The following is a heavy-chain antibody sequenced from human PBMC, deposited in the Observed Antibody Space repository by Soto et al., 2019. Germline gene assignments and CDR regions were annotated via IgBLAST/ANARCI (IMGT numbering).Heavy chain of an antibody. CDR2: ISGSGGST. V-gene: IGHV3-23*01. CDR1: GFTFSSYA. D-gene: IGHD4-17*01. J-gene: IGHJ2*01. CDR3: AKRTVGWYFDL. Sequence: EVHLLESGGGLVQPGGSLRLSCAASGFTFSSYAMNWVRQAPGKGLEWVSVISGSGGSTYYADAGKGRSTISRDNSKNTLYLQMNSLRAEDTAVYYCAKRTVGWYFDLWGRGTLVTVSS.